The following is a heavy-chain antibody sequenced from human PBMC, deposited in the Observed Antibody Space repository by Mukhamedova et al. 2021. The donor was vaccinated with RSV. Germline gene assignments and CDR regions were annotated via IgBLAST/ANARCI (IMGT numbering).Heavy chain of an antibody. D-gene: IGHD2-15*01. J-gene: IGHJ4*02. V-gene: IGHV3-11*06. Sequence: VKGRFTISRDNAKNSLYLQMNSLRAEDTAVYYCAREGVLGSLGLDYWGQGTLVTVSS. CDR3: AREGVLGSLGLDY.